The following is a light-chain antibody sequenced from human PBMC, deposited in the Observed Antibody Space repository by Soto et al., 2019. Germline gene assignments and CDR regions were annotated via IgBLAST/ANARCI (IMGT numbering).Light chain of an antibody. Sequence: SYEPTQPPSVSVAPGQTARITCGGDNVGGKSVQWYQQKPGQAPVLVLYDARDRPSWIPERFSGSNSGNTATLIISSVEAGDEADFYCQVWDTITDQYIFGSGTKVTVL. CDR3: QVWDTITDQYI. CDR1: NVGGKS. J-gene: IGLJ1*01. CDR2: DAR. V-gene: IGLV3-21*02.